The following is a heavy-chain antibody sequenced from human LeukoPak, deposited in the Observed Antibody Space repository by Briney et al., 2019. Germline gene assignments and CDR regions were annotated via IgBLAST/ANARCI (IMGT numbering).Heavy chain of an antibody. CDR3: ARYWGPYDNSGAYFDY. Sequence: SETLSLTCTVSGGSISSSSYYWGWLRQPPGKGLEWIGSIYYSGSTYYNPSLKSRVTISVDTSKNQFSLKLSSVTAADTAMYYCARYWGPYDNSGAYFDYWGQGTLVTVSS. CDR1: GGSISSSSYY. V-gene: IGHV4-39*01. J-gene: IGHJ4*02. CDR2: IYYSGST. D-gene: IGHD3-22*01.